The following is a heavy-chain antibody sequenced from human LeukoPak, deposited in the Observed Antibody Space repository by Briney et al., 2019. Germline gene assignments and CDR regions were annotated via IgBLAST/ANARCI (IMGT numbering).Heavy chain of an antibody. CDR2: ISSSGTTI. CDR1: EFTFSGYY. Sequence: GGSLRLSCVASEFTFSGYYMSWIRQAPGKGLEWLSHISSSGTTINYADSVKGRFTISRDNAKNSLYLQMNRLRAEDTAVYYCARVGGYSYGYSNFYMDVWGKGTTVTISS. J-gene: IGHJ6*03. D-gene: IGHD5-18*01. CDR3: ARVGGYSYGYSNFYMDV. V-gene: IGHV3-11*04.